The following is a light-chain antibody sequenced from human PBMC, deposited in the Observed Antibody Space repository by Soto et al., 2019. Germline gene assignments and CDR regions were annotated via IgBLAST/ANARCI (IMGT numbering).Light chain of an antibody. CDR2: DAS. J-gene: IGKJ3*01. CDR1: QSVSSY. Sequence: EIVLTQSPATLSLSPGERATLSCGASQSVSSYLAWYQQKPGQAPRLLIYDASNRATGIPARFSGSGSGTDFTLTTSRLEPEDFAVYSFQQYGGSPIFTFGPGTKVDIK. CDR3: QQYGGSPIFT. V-gene: IGKV3D-20*01.